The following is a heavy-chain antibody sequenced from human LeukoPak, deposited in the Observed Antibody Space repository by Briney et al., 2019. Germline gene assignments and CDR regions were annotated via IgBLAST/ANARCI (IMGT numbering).Heavy chain of an antibody. Sequence: PSETLSLTCTVSGGSITSHSWSWIRQPPGKGLEWIGYVFYSGHTNYNPSLRSRITISVDTSKNQFSLKLSSVTAADTAVYYCARDYSSSWSNWFDPWGQGTLVTVSS. J-gene: IGHJ5*02. V-gene: IGHV4-59*11. CDR3: ARDYSSSWSNWFDP. CDR2: VFYSGHT. D-gene: IGHD6-13*01. CDR1: GGSITSHS.